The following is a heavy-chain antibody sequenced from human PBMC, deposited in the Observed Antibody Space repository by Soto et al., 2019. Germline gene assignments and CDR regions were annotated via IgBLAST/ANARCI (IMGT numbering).Heavy chain of an antibody. Sequence: QITLKESGPTLVKPTQTLTLTCTFSGFSLSTSGGGVGWIRQPPGKALEWLALIYWDDDKRYSPSLKNRLTITKDTSKNQVLLTMTNMDPLDTATYYCAHRHAQQQLLSEWFDPWGPGTLVTVSS. CDR2: IYWDDDK. CDR3: AHRHAQQQLLSEWFDP. J-gene: IGHJ5*02. CDR1: GFSLSTSGGG. V-gene: IGHV2-5*02. D-gene: IGHD2-2*01.